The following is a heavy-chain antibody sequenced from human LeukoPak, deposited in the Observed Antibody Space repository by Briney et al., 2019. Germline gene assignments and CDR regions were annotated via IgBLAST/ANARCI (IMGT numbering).Heavy chain of an antibody. V-gene: IGHV1-2*02. Sequence: GASVKVSCKASGYIFTGYFIHWVRQAPGQGLEWMGWINPNSGGTNYAQKFQGRVTMTRDTSISTAYMELSRLRSDDTAVYYCATCHTYYYDSSGYFHAFDIWGQGTMVTVSS. CDR1: GYIFTGYF. CDR2: INPNSGGT. J-gene: IGHJ3*02. CDR3: ATCHTYYYDSSGYFHAFDI. D-gene: IGHD3-22*01.